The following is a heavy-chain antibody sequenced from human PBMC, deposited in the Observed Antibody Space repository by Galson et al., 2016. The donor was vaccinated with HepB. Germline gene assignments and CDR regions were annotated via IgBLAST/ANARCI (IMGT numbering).Heavy chain of an antibody. CDR3: GRDHSVVLTTAYNWFDP. CDR2: IWYDGINK. CDR1: GFTFSTYG. Sequence: SLRLSCAASGFTFSTYGMHWVRQAPGRGLEWVAVIWYDGINKYYADSVKGRFTISRDNAKNTLYLQMNSLRVEDTAVYYCGRDHSVVLTTAYNWFDPWGQGTLVTVSS. J-gene: IGHJ5*02. D-gene: IGHD4-23*01. V-gene: IGHV3-33*01.